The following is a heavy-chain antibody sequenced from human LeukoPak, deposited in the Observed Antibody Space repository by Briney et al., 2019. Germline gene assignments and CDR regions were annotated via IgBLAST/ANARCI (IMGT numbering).Heavy chain of an antibody. V-gene: IGHV1-46*01. Sequence: ASVKVSCKASGYTFTSYSMHWVRQAPGQGLEWMGIINPSGGSTSYAQKFQGRVTMTRDTSTSTGYMELSSLRSEDTAVYYCASPPAKIYGVPYYYYGMDVGGQGTTVTVSS. J-gene: IGHJ6*02. CDR3: ASPPAKIYGVPYYYYGMDV. CDR2: INPSGGST. D-gene: IGHD3-3*01. CDR1: GYTFTSYS.